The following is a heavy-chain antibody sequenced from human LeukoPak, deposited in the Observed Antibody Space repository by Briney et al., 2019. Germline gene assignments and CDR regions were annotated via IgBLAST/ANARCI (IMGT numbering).Heavy chain of an antibody. V-gene: IGHV3-21*01. CDR1: GFTFSSYS. J-gene: IGHJ4*02. Sequence: PGGSLRLSCAASGFTFSSYSMNWVRQAPGKGLEWVSPISSSSSYIYYADSVKGRFTISRDNAKNSLYLQMNSLRAEDTAVYYCARGGSAAGLLYYFDYWGQGTLVTVSS. D-gene: IGHD6-13*01. CDR2: ISSSSSYI. CDR3: ARGGSAAGLLYYFDY.